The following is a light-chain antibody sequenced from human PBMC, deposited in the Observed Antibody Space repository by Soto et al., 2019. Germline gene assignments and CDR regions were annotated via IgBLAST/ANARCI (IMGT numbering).Light chain of an antibody. Sequence: QSALTQPASVSGSPGQSITISCTGTSSDVGACNHVSWYQHHPGKAPKLMIYDVSSRPSGVSNRFSGSKSGNTASLTISGLQAEDETDYYCCSYTTSTTYVFGTGTKVTVL. CDR3: CSYTTSTTYV. CDR2: DVS. J-gene: IGLJ1*01. CDR1: SSDVGACNH. V-gene: IGLV2-14*03.